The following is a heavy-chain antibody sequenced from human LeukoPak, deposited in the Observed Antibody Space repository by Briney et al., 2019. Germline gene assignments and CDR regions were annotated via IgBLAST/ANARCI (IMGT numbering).Heavy chain of an antibody. J-gene: IGHJ4*02. D-gene: IGHD6-13*01. CDR2: IYYSGST. V-gene: IGHV4-59*08. CDR3: ARHSSSWSHFDY. Sequence: ASETLSLTCTVSGGSISSYYWSWIRQPPGKGLEWIGYIYYSGSTNYNPSLKSRVTISVDTSKNQFSLKLSSVTAADTAVYYCARHSSSWSHFDYWGQGTLVTVSS. CDR1: GGSISSYY.